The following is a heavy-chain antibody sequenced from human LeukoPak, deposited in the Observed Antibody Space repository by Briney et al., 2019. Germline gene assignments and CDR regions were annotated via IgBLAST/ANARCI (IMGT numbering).Heavy chain of an antibody. J-gene: IGHJ6*03. D-gene: IGHD3-10*01. CDR2: IYSSGST. Sequence: SETLSLTCNVSGGSIRGYYWSWIRQPPGKGLEWIGYIYSSGSTNYNPSLKGRVTMSVDTSKNQFSLKVSSVTAADTAVYYCARVFDSGSQAYFYYMDVWGKGTTVTISS. CDR3: ARVFDSGSQAYFYYMDV. V-gene: IGHV4-59*01. CDR1: GGSIRGYY.